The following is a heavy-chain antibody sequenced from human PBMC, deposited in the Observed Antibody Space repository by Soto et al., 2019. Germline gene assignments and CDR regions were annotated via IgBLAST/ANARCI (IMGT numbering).Heavy chain of an antibody. CDR1: GFTFSSYA. D-gene: IGHD3-3*01. J-gene: IGHJ3*02. CDR3: AKAQGRFLEWLPDAFDI. CDR2: ISGSGGST. V-gene: IGHV3-23*01. Sequence: GGSLRLSCAASGFTFSSYAMSWVRQAPGKGLEWVSAISGSGGSTYYADSVKGRFTISRDNSKNTLYLQMNSLRAEDTAVYYCAKAQGRFLEWLPDAFDIWGQGTMVTVSS.